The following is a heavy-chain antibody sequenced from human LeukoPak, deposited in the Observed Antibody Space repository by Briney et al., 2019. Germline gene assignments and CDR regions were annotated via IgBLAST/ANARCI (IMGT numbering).Heavy chain of an antibody. D-gene: IGHD6-6*01. J-gene: IGHJ4*02. CDR2: INHSGST. CDR3: ARMELGHSSSQWPYYFDY. CDR1: GGSFSGYY. V-gene: IGHV4-34*01. Sequence: SETLSLTCAVYGGSFSGYYWSWIRQPPGKGLEWIGEINHSGSTNYNPSLKSRVTISVDTSKNQFSLKLSSVTAADTAVYYCARMELGHSSSQWPYYFDYWGQGTLVTVSS.